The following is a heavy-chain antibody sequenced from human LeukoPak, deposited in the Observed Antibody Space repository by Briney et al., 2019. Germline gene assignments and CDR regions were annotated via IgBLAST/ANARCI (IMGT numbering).Heavy chain of an antibody. D-gene: IGHD1-26*01. CDR2: INPNSGGT. Sequence: ASVKVSCKASGYTFTGYYMHWVRQAPGQGLEWMGWINPNSGGTNYAQKFQGRVTITRDMSTSTAYMELSSLRSEDTAVYYCAAGPLSGSYYYYYGMDVWGQGTTVTVSS. CDR3: AAGPLSGSYYYYYGMDV. CDR1: GYTFTGYY. J-gene: IGHJ6*02. V-gene: IGHV1-2*02.